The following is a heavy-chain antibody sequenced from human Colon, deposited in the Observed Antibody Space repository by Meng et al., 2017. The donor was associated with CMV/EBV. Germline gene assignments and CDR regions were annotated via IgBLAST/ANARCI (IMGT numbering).Heavy chain of an antibody. J-gene: IGHJ6*02. CDR1: GFTFSSYS. Sequence: GESLKISCAASGFTFSSYSMNWIRQAPGKGLEWVSYISSSSSTIYYADSAKGRFTISRDNAKNSLYLQMNSLRAEDTAVYYCARDNPFWSGGYYYYGMDVWGQGTTVTVSS. CDR3: ARDNPFWSGGYYYYGMDV. CDR2: ISSSSSTI. V-gene: IGHV3-48*04. D-gene: IGHD3-3*01.